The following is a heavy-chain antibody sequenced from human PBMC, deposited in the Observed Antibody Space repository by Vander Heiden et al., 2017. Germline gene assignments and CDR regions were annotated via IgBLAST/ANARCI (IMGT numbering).Heavy chain of an antibody. CDR3: ARHDSGLWYFDL. D-gene: IGHD3-10*01. CDR2: IFYAGNT. V-gene: IGHV4-39*01. CDR1: PGPVSSSAYF. Sequence: QLQLQASGPGLVRLSETLSLPCSVSPGPVSSSAYFWAWIRQPPGKGLEWIASIFYAGNTFYNPSLKSRVSISVDMPSDQFSLKLTSVIASDTAVYYCARHDSGLWYFDLWGRGTLVTVSS. J-gene: IGHJ2*01.